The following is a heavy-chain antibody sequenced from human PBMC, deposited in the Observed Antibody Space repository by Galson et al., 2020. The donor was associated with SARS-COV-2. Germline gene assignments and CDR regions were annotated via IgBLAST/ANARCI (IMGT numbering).Heavy chain of an antibody. CDR3: ARGRGNYYGSGASDY. CDR2: INHSGST. CDR1: GGSFSGYY. J-gene: IGHJ4*02. D-gene: IGHD3-10*01. Sequence: SETLSLTCAVYGGSFSGYYWSWIRQPPGKGLEWIGEINHSGSTNYNPSLKSRVTISVDTSKNQFSLKLSSVTAADTAVYYCARGRGNYYGSGASDYWGQGTLVTVSS. V-gene: IGHV4-34*01.